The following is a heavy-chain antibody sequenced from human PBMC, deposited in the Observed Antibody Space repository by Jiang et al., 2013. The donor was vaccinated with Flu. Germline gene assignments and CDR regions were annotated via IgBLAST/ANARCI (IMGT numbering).Heavy chain of an antibody. CDR1: GFTFSSYA. V-gene: IGHV3-30-3*01. D-gene: IGHD4-23*01. CDR3: ARGRGYYGGNSPCDY. J-gene: IGHJ4*02. CDR2: ISYDGSNK. Sequence: VQLLESGGGVVQPGRSLRLSCAASGFTFSSYAMHWVRQAPGKGLEWVAVISYDGSNKYYADSVKGRFTISRDNSKNTLYLQMNSLRAEDTAVYYCARGRGYYGGNSPCDYWGQGTRSPSPQ.